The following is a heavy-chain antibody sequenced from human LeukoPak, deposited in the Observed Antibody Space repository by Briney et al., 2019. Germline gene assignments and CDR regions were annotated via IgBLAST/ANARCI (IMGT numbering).Heavy chain of an antibody. V-gene: IGHV3-64*01. D-gene: IGHD3-22*01. CDR3: ARAPRITMMDWFDP. CDR1: GFTFSSYA. J-gene: IGHJ5*02. Sequence: SGGSLRLSCAASGFTFSSYAMHWVRQAPGKGLEYVSAISSNGGSTYYANSVKGRFTISRDNSKNTLYLQMGSLRAEDMAVYYCARAPRITMMDWFDPWGQGTLVTVSS. CDR2: ISSNGGST.